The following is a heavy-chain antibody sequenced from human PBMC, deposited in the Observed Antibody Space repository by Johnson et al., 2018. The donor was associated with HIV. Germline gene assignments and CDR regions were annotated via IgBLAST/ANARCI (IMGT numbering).Heavy chain of an antibody. J-gene: IGHJ3*02. Sequence: QVQLVESGGGLVKPGVSLRLSCAASGVTFSDYYMSWIRQAPGKGLEWISYISSGGSTKYYADSVKGRFTISRDNSKNTLYLQMNSLRAEDTAVYYCAREMAATNAWALDIWGQGTMVTVSS. CDR1: GVTFSDYY. CDR2: ISSGGSTK. D-gene: IGHD5-24*01. CDR3: AREMAATNAWALDI. V-gene: IGHV3-11*01.